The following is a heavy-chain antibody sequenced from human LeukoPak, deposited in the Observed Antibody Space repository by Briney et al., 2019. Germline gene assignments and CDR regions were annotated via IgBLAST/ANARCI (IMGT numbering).Heavy chain of an antibody. CDR1: GFTFRGYT. D-gene: IGHD3-16*01. CDR2: ISRTSDIV. V-gene: IGHV3-48*01. Sequence: GGSLRLSCAASGFTFRGYTLNWVRQAPGKGLEWVSYISRTSDIVSYADSVRGRFTISRDNAKNSLYLQMSSLRAEDTAVYYCARDYGHAFDTWGQGTMVTVSS. J-gene: IGHJ3*02. CDR3: ARDYGHAFDT.